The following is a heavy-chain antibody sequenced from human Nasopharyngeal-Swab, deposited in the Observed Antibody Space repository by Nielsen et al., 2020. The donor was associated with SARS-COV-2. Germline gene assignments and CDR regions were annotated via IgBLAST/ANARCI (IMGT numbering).Heavy chain of an antibody. V-gene: IGHV3-21*01. D-gene: IGHD3-10*01. CDR3: ARDKEWLWFGASYGMDV. CDR1: GFTFSSYW. CDR2: ISSSSSYI. Sequence: LKISCAASGFTFSSYWMSWVRQAPGKGLEWVSSISSSSSYIYYADSVKGRFTISRDNAKNSLYLQMNSLRAEDTAVYYCARDKEWLWFGASYGMDVWGQGTTVTVSS. J-gene: IGHJ6*02.